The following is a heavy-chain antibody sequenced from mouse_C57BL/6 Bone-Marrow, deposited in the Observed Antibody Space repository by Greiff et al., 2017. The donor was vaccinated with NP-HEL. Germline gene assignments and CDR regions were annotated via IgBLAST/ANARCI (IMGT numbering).Heavy chain of an antibody. V-gene: IGHV1-59*01. CDR2: IDPSDSYT. Sequence: VQLQQPGAELARPGTSVKLSCKASGYTFTSYWMHWVKQRPGQGLEWIGVIDPSDSYTNYNQKFKGKATLTVDTSSSTAYMQLSSLTSEDSAVYYCARLGRKYFDYWGQGTTLTVSS. CDR3: ARLGRKYFDY. D-gene: IGHD4-1*01. CDR1: GYTFTSYW. J-gene: IGHJ2*01.